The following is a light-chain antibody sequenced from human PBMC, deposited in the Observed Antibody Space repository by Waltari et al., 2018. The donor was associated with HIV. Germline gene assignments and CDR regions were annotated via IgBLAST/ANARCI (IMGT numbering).Light chain of an antibody. CDR1: DSNLGPTT. CDR3: SSWDGTLYGVA. V-gene: IGLV1-44*01. J-gene: IGLJ2*01. CDR2: TNT. Sequence: QSVLTQPPPASGPPGQTVTISCSGSDSNLGPTTVNWYPPLPGAAHTLLIYTNTQRPSGVPDRFSGSKSGTSASLAISGLQSEDEALYYCSSWDGTLYGVAFGGGTKVTVL.